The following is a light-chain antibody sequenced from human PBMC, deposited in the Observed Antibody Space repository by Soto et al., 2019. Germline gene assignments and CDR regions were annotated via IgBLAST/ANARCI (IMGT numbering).Light chain of an antibody. CDR2: KIS. V-gene: IGKV2-24*01. CDR3: MQATQSYT. J-gene: IGKJ2*01. Sequence: DLVLTQTRLSSPVTLGQPASISCRSSQSLVHIDGNTYFNWLQQRPGQPPRLLIYKISNRFPGVPDRFSGSGAGTDFTLKISRVDAEDVGVYYCMQATQSYTFGQGTRLEIK. CDR1: QSLVHIDGNTY.